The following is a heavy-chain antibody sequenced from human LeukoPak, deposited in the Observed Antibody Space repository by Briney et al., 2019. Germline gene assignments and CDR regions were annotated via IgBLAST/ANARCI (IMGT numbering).Heavy chain of an antibody. D-gene: IGHD3-16*01. V-gene: IGHV1-3*01. CDR1: GYTFTNYL. Sequence: ASVTVSCTASGYTFTNYLMHWVGQAPGQRLEWMGWINAGNGNTKYSQKFQGRVTITRDTSASTAYMELSSLRSEDTAVYYCARGTLNYSYLMDVWGQGTTVTVSS. CDR2: INAGNGNT. CDR3: ARGTLNYSYLMDV. J-gene: IGHJ6*02.